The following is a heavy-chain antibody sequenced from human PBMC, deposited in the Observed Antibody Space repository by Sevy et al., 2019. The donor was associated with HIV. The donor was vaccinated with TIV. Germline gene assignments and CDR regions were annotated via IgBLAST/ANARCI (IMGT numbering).Heavy chain of an antibody. Sequence: GGSLRLSCAASGFTFSSYGMHWVRQAPGKGLEWVALIWYDGTNKYYADSVKGRFTISSDNSKNLLYLQMNSLRAEDRAVYYCASGAYYYASRSQNFDYWGPGTLVTVSS. V-gene: IGHV3-33*01. CDR2: IWYDGTNK. CDR3: ASGAYYYASRSQNFDY. CDR1: GFTFSSYG. D-gene: IGHD3-10*01. J-gene: IGHJ4*02.